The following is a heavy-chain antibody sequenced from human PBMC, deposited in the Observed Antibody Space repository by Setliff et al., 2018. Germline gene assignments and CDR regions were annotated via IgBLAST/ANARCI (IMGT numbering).Heavy chain of an antibody. J-gene: IGHJ6*02. Sequence: PGGSLRLSCAASGFTFSDAWMSWVRQAPGKGLEWVGRIKSKTDGGTTDYAALVKGRFTISRDDSKNTLYLQMNSLKTEDTAVYYCTTDPRPITIFGVVHDYYYGMDVWGQGTTVTVSS. CDR1: GFTFSDAW. CDR3: TTDPRPITIFGVVHDYYYGMDV. V-gene: IGHV3-15*01. CDR2: IKSKTDGGTT. D-gene: IGHD3-3*01.